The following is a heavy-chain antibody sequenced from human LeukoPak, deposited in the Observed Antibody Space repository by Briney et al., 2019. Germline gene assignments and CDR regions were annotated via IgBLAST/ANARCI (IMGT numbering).Heavy chain of an antibody. J-gene: IGHJ6*03. D-gene: IGHD6-19*01. Sequence: ASVKVSCKASGGTFSSYAISWVRQAPGQGLEWMGGIIPIFGTANYAQKLQGRVTMTTDTSTSTAYMELRSLRSDDTAVYYCARVKGSGWYRDYYYYYMDVWGKGTTVTVSS. V-gene: IGHV1-69*05. CDR3: ARVKGSGWYRDYYYYYMDV. CDR2: IIPIFGTA. CDR1: GGTFSSYA.